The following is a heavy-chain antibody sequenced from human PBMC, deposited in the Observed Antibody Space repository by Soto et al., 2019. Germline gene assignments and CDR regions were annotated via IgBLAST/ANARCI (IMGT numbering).Heavy chain of an antibody. CDR1: GFTFSSYA. Sequence: GGSLRLSCAASGFTFSSYAMSWVRQAPGKGLEWVSAISGSGGSTYYADSVKGRFTISRDNSKNTLYLQMKSLRAEDTAVYYCAKDYGDYDYYYYYMDVWGKGTTVTVSS. CDR3: AKDYGDYDYYYYYMDV. D-gene: IGHD4-17*01. CDR2: ISGSGGST. J-gene: IGHJ6*03. V-gene: IGHV3-23*01.